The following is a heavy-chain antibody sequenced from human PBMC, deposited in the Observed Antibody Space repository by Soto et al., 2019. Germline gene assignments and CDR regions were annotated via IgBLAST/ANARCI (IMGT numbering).Heavy chain of an antibody. CDR2: IGSKAYGGTT. Sequence: SWIRHHPGKGLEWVGSIGSKAYGGTTEYAASVKGRFTTSRDDSKSIAYLQMYSLKTEDTAVYYCTRDDYSYDSSGYYSWFDPWGQGTLVTVS. D-gene: IGHD3-22*01. J-gene: IGHJ5*02. V-gene: IGHV3-49*02. CDR3: TRDDYSYDSSGYYSWFDP.